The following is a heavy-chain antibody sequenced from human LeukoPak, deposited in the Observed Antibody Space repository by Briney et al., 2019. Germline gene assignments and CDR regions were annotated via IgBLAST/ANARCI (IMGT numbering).Heavy chain of an antibody. CDR3: ATGERDTAMANFDY. J-gene: IGHJ4*02. V-gene: IGHV1-24*01. D-gene: IGHD5-18*01. CDR2: FDPEDGEI. CDR1: GYTLTELS. Sequence: ASVKVSCKVSGYTLTELSMHWVRQAPGKGLEWMGGFDPEDGEIIYAQKFQGRVTMTEDTSTDTAYMELSSLRSEDTAVYYCATGERDTAMANFDYWGQGTLVTVSS.